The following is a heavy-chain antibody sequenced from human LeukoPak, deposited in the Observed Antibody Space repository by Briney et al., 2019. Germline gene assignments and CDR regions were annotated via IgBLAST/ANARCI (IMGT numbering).Heavy chain of an antibody. CDR1: GFTFSTYA. CDR3: AKGRLGYYNSGSYYRPLFFGMDV. D-gene: IGHD3-10*01. CDR2: ISWDGGNT. Sequence: GGSLRLSCAASGFTFSTYAMHWVRQAPGKGLEWISLISWDGGNTYYADSVRGRFTISRDNSKNSLYLQMNSLRAEDTALYYCAKGRLGYYNSGSYYRPLFFGMDVWGQGTTVTVSS. V-gene: IGHV3-43D*03. J-gene: IGHJ6*02.